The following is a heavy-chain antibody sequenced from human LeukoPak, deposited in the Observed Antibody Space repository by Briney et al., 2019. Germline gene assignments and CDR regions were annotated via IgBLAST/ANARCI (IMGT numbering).Heavy chain of an antibody. V-gene: IGHV3-21*01. Sequence: PGGSLRLSCAASGFTFSSYSMNWVRQAPGKGLEWVSSISSSSSYIYYADSVKGRFTISRDNAKNSLYLQMNSLRAEDTAVYYCARDTTDFWSGYYPYWGQGTLVTVSS. J-gene: IGHJ4*02. D-gene: IGHD3-3*01. CDR3: ARDTTDFWSGYYPY. CDR1: GFTFSSYS. CDR2: ISSSSSYI.